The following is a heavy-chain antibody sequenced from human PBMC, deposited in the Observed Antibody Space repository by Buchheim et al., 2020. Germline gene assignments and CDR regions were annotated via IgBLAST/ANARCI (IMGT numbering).Heavy chain of an antibody. CDR1: GFTFSSYG. CDR3: AKEPSSIPPGDYFDY. J-gene: IGHJ4*02. D-gene: IGHD2-2*01. Sequence: QVQLVESGGGVVQPGRSLRLSCAASGFTFSSYGMHWVRQAPGKGLEWVAVISYDGSNKYYADSVKGRFTISRDNSKNTLYLQMNSLRAEDTAVYDCAKEPSSIPPGDYFDYWGQGTL. CDR2: ISYDGSNK. V-gene: IGHV3-30*18.